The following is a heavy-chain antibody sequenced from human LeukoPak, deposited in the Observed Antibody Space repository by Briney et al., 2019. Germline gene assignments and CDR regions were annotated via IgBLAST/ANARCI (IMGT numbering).Heavy chain of an antibody. CDR1: GFTFSNYA. CDR3: AKGGLWELLHNAMDV. D-gene: IGHD1-26*01. V-gene: IGHV3-30*02. CDR2: IRFDGSIK. J-gene: IGHJ6*03. Sequence: GGSLRLSCVASGFTFSNYAMHWVRQAQGLEWVALIRFDGSIKYYGGSVKGRFTISRDNSKNTVYLQMNSLRGDDTGVYYCAKGGLWELLHNAMDVWGNGTTVTVSS.